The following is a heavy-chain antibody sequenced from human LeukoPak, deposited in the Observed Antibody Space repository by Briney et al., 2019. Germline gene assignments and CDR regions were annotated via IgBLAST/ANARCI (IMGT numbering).Heavy chain of an antibody. V-gene: IGHV1-2*04. D-gene: IGHD3-3*01. Sequence: ASVKVSCKASGYTFTGYYMHWVRQAPGQGLEWMGWINPNSGGTNYAQKFQGWVTMTRDTSISTAYMELSRLTSDDTAVYYCARGDYDFWSGYSLGYWGQGTLVTVSS. CDR3: ARGDYDFWSGYSLGY. J-gene: IGHJ4*02. CDR2: INPNSGGT. CDR1: GYTFTGYY.